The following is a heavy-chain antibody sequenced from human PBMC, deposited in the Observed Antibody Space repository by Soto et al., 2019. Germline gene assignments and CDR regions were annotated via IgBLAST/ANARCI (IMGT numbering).Heavy chain of an antibody. D-gene: IGHD1-26*01. V-gene: IGHV3-33*01. CDR3: GSALSGRSLTTDY. CDR1: KFTFSTYG. Sequence: QVQLVESGGGAGQPGRSLRLSCAASKFTFSTYGMHWVRQAPGKGLEWVAFIWYDGSNYFYADSVKGRFTISRDNSKNTLYLQINILRDEEKAVYYCGSALSGRSLTTDYWGQGTLVTVSS. CDR2: IWYDGSNY. J-gene: IGHJ4*01.